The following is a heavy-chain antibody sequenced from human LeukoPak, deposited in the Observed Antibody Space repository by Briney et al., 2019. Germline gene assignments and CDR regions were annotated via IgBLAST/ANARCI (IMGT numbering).Heavy chain of an antibody. CDR2: MYLSGTT. CDR3: AGLVGRYSSGLYYYYFDY. J-gene: IGHJ4*02. D-gene: IGHD3-22*01. CDR1: GDSINSLNL. V-gene: IGHV4-4*02. Sequence: SGTLSLTCTVSGDSINSLNLWSWVRQPPGKGLEWIGEMYLSGTTHSNPSVKSRVTISIDKSKNQFFLNLSSVTAADTAVYYCAGLVGRYSSGLYYYYFDYWGQGTLVTVSS.